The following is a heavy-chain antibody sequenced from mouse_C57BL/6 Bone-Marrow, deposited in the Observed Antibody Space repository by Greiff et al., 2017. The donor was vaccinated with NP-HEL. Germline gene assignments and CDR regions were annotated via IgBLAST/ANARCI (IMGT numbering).Heavy chain of an antibody. Sequence: EVKLMESGGGLVKPGGSLKLSCAASGFLFGSYALSGVRQTPEKRLEWGATISDGGSYTYYPDNVKGRFTISRDNAKNNLYLQMSHLKSEDTAMYYCGNYYFDYWGQGTTLTVSS. CDR1: GFLFGSYA. CDR3: GNYYFDY. J-gene: IGHJ2*01. V-gene: IGHV5-4*03. D-gene: IGHD4-1*02. CDR2: ISDGGSYT.